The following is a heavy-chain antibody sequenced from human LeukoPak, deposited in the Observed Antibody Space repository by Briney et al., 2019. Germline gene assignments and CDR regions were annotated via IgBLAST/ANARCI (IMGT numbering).Heavy chain of an antibody. Sequence: SETLSLTCTVSGDSISSSSYYWGWIRQPPGKGLEWFGSSYYSGSTYYNPSLKSRVTISVDTSKNQFALKLSSVTAADSAVCSCARGRVLEWLGGGNCFDAWGQGTLVTVSS. CDR1: GDSISSSSYY. J-gene: IGHJ5*02. CDR3: ARGRVLEWLGGGNCFDA. CDR2: SYYSGST. D-gene: IGHD3-3*01. V-gene: IGHV4-39*06.